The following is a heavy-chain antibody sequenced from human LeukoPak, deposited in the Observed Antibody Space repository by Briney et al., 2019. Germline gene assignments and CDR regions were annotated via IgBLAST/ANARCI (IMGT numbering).Heavy chain of an antibody. CDR2: ISGSGGRT. J-gene: IGHJ4*02. D-gene: IGHD5-18*01. V-gene: IGHV3-23*01. CDR1: GFTFSNYA. Sequence: GGSLRLSCAASGFTFSNYAMSWVRQAPGKGLEWVSAISGSGGRTYYADSVKGRFTISRDNSKNTLYLQMNSLRAEDTAVYYCATPQEGQLTDWGQGTLVTVSS. CDR3: ATPQEGQLTD.